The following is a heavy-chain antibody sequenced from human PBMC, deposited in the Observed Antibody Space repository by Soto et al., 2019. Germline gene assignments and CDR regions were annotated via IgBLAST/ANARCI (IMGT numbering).Heavy chain of an antibody. D-gene: IGHD6-13*01. V-gene: IGHV3-30-3*01. CDR1: GFTFSSYA. CDR2: ISYDGSNK. Sequence: VQLVESGGGVVQPGRSLRLSCAASGFTFSSYAMHWVRQAPGKGLEWVAVISYDGSNKYYADSVKGRFTISRDNSKNTLYLQMNSLRAEDTAVYYCAGPDSSSRPNYYYYYGMDVWGQGTTVTVSS. CDR3: AGPDSSSRPNYYYYYGMDV. J-gene: IGHJ6*02.